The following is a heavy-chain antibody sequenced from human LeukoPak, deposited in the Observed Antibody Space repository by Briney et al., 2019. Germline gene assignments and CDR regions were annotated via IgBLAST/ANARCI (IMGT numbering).Heavy chain of an antibody. J-gene: IGHJ5*02. CDR1: GGTFRSYD. Sequence: ASVTVSCKASGGTFRSYDISWVRQAPGQGLEWRGRIIPILGIANYAQKFQGRVTITADKSTSTAYMELSSLRSEDTAVYYCARSGDCAFHWFDPWGQGTLVTVSS. V-gene: IGHV1-69*04. D-gene: IGHD2-21*02. CDR3: ARSGDCAFHWFDP. CDR2: IIPILGIA.